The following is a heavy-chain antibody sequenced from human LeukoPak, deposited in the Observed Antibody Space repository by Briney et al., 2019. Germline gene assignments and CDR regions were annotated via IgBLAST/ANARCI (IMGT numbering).Heavy chain of an antibody. D-gene: IGHD2/OR15-2a*01. CDR3: ATGHCNTSSCYYYYMDV. CDR1: GHTLRELS. V-gene: IGHV1-24*01. CDR2: FDPEDGES. Sequence: EASVKVSCKVSGHTLRELSMHWVRQAPAKGLQWMGVFDPEDGESIIAQKFQGRLTMTEDTSTDTAYMELSSLTSEDTAMYYCATGHCNTSSCYYYYMDVWGKGTTVTVSS. J-gene: IGHJ6*03.